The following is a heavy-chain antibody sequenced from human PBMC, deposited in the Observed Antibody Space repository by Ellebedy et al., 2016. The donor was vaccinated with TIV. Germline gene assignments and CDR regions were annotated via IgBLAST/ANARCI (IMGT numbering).Heavy chain of an antibody. D-gene: IGHD3-10*01. Sequence: MPSETLSLTCTVSGDSISGYYWSWIRQPAGKGLEWIGRVHTTENTNYHPAFKSRTTMSVDTSKTQFSLNLSSVTAADTAIYYCARDRSMVRGGGIDLWGRGTLVIVSS. CDR2: VHTTENT. CDR3: ARDRSMVRGGGIDL. CDR1: GDSISGYY. V-gene: IGHV4-4*07. J-gene: IGHJ5*02.